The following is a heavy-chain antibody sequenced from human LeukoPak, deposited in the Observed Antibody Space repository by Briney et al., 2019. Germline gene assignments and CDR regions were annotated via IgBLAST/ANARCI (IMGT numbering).Heavy chain of an antibody. CDR1: EFSVGSNYA. D-gene: IGHD3/OR15-3a*01. Sequence: GGSLRLSCAASEFSVGSNYAMSWVRQAPGKGLEWVSGINGNGGSTYNADSVKGRFTISRDNSKNTLYLQMNSLRAEDTAVYYCAKGGLVHPLHIWGQGTMVTVSS. V-gene: IGHV3-23*01. CDR3: AKGGLVHPLHI. J-gene: IGHJ3*02. CDR2: INGNGGST.